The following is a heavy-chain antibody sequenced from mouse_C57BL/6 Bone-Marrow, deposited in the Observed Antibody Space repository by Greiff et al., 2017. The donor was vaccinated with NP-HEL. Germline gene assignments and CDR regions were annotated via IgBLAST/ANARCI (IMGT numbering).Heavy chain of an antibody. J-gene: IGHJ2*01. D-gene: IGHD1-1*01. CDR2: IYPGSGST. CDR1: GYTFTSYW. CDR3: AAFITTVVAHFDY. V-gene: IGHV1-55*01. Sequence: QVQLQQPGAELVKPGASVKMSCKASGYTFTSYWITWVKQRPGQGLEWIGDIYPGSGSTNYNEKFKSKATLTVDTSSSTAYMQLSSLTSEDSAVYDCAAFITTVVAHFDYWGQGTTLTVSS.